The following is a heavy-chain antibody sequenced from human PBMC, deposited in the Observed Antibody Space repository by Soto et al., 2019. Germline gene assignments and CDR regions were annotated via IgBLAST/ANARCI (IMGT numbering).Heavy chain of an antibody. Sequence: SVKVSCKACGGTFSSYTISWVRQAPGQGLEWMGRIIPILGIANYAQKFQGRVTITADKSTSTAYMELSSLRSEDTAVYYCARGLIVVVPAASDAFDIWGQGTMVTVSS. J-gene: IGHJ3*02. D-gene: IGHD2-2*01. V-gene: IGHV1-69*02. CDR1: GGTFSSYT. CDR2: IIPILGIA. CDR3: ARGLIVVVPAASDAFDI.